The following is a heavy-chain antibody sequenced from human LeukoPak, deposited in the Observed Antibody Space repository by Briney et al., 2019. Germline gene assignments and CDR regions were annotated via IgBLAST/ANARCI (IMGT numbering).Heavy chain of an antibody. CDR3: GHSGSQRRGFDP. Sequence: GSLRLSCAASGFTFSSHAMSWVRQAPGKGLEWVSAISGSGGSTYYADSVKGRFTISRDNSKNTLYLQMNSLRAEDTAVYYCGHSGSQRRGFDPWGQGTLVTVSS. J-gene: IGHJ5*02. D-gene: IGHD1-26*01. V-gene: IGHV3-23*01. CDR1: GFTFSSHA. CDR2: ISGSGGST.